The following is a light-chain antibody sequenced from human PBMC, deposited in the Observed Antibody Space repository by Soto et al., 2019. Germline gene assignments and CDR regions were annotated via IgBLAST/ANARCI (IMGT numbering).Light chain of an antibody. J-gene: IGKJ4*01. V-gene: IGKV3-11*01. CDR3: HQRSNWPLA. CDR1: QRVSTY. Sequence: EILLTQSPATLSLSPGDTATLSCRATQRVSTYLAWYQQKPGQAPRLLIYDASNRAPGIPARFSGSGSETDFTLTISSLEPEDFAVYYCHQRSNWPLAFGGGTKVDIK. CDR2: DAS.